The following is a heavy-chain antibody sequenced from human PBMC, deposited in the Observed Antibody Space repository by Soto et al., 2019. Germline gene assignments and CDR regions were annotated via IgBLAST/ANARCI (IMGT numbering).Heavy chain of an antibody. J-gene: IGHJ5*02. CDR1: GYTFTSYY. Sequence: ASVKVSCKASGYTFTSYYMHWVRQSPGQGLEWMGIINPSGGSTSYAQKFQGRVTMTRDTSTSTVYMELSSLRSEDTAVYYCARDYIVGYIAVAGTGSRNGWFAPWGQGTLVTVSS. CDR3: ARDYIVGYIAVAGTGSRNGWFAP. V-gene: IGHV1-46*03. D-gene: IGHD6-19*01. CDR2: INPSGGST.